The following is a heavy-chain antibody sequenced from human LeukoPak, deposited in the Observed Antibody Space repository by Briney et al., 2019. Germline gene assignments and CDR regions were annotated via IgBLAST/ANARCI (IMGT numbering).Heavy chain of an antibody. Sequence: SETLSLTCTVSGGSISSRGYYWGWIRQPPGKGLEWIGSMYYSGSTYYNPSLKSRVTISVDTSKNHFSLKLSSVTAADTAVYYCARNGRRYYSTFDIWGQGTMVTVSS. J-gene: IGHJ3*02. D-gene: IGHD3-10*01. CDR1: GGSISSRGYY. CDR3: ARNGRRYYSTFDI. CDR2: MYYSGST. V-gene: IGHV4-39*02.